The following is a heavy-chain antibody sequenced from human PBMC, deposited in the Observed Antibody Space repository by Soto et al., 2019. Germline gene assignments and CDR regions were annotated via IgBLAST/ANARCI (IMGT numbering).Heavy chain of an antibody. D-gene: IGHD1-26*01. J-gene: IGHJ6*03. CDR3: ARESGGATATLDYYYCDMDV. Sequence: QVQLVQSGAEVRKPGASVTVSCRSSGDYFNDYYIHWVRQAPGQGFEWMGWINPNGGVTKYAQKFQGWVSMTRDTSIRTVYMQLSRLRSDDTAVYYCARESGGATATLDYYYCDMDVWGTGTTVTVSS. V-gene: IGHV1-2*04. CDR2: INPNGGVT. CDR1: GDYFNDYY.